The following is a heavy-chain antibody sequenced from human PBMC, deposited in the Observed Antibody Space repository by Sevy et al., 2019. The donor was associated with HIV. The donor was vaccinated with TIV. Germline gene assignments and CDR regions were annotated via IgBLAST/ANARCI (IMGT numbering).Heavy chain of an antibody. V-gene: IGHV3-23*01. CDR2: INSSGGST. J-gene: IGHJ4*02. Sequence: GGSLRLSCAASGFSVNSYAMSWVRQAPGKGLEWVAIINSSGGSTDYADSVRGRFTISRDNSNVYLQMTSLSAEDTAVYYCVKERVNYISSWYYFAFWGQGTLVTVSS. D-gene: IGHD6-13*01. CDR1: GFSVNSYA. CDR3: VKERVNYISSWYYFAF.